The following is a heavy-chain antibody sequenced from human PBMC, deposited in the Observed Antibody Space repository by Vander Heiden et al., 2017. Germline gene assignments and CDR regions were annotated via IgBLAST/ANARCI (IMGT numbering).Heavy chain of an antibody. CDR1: GLLFKNAW. CDR2: IKSHSDGGTI. J-gene: IGHJ6*02. Sequence: EVQLVESGGASVKPGESLRLSCEASGLLFKNAWMNWVRHAPGRGLEWVGRIKSHSDGGTIDYATSMKGRFSISRDDSKNIMSLQMHSLKTEDTAVYYCALCLTTVTTDYHYYGMDVWGQGTTVIVSS. D-gene: IGHD4-17*01. CDR3: ALCLTTVTTDYHYYGMDV. V-gene: IGHV3-15*02.